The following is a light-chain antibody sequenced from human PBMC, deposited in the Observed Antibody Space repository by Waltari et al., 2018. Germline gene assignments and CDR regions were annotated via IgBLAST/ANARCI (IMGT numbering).Light chain of an antibody. CDR2: EVR. CDR1: SSDVGAYNY. CDR3: NSYTTSSTWV. V-gene: IGLV2-14*01. Sequence: QSALTQPASVSGSPGQSITISCTGTSSDVGAYNYVSWYQHLPGNAPKLTISEVRNRPSGVSNRFSGSKSGNMASLTISGLQAEDEADYYCNSYTTSSTWVFGGGTKLTVL. J-gene: IGLJ3*02.